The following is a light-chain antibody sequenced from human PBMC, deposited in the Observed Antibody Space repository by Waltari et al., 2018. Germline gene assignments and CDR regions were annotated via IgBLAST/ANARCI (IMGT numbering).Light chain of an antibody. CDR3: SSYTATRHYV. V-gene: IGLV2-14*03. Sequence: QSALTQPASVSGSPGQSITISCTGTSSDVGGYNFVSWYQQYPGKAPKLVIYDVSARPSRASDRFSGSKSGNTASLVISGLQPEDEADYYCSSYTATRHYVFGTGTKVTVL. CDR1: SSDVGGYNF. CDR2: DVS. J-gene: IGLJ1*01.